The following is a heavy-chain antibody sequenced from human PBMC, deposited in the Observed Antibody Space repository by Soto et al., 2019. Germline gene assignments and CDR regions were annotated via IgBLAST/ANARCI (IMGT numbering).Heavy chain of an antibody. CDR2: INGDGDTT. CDR1: GFRFSTAW. Sequence: EVQLVESGGGLVQPGGSLRLSCAAFGFRFSTAWIRWVRQGPGKGPVWISRINGDGDTTEYADSVKGRFTVSRDNAKETVYLQMNSLRAEDTAVYYCARVIGAGGWWFDPWGQGTLVTVSS. J-gene: IGHJ5*02. V-gene: IGHV3-74*03. D-gene: IGHD3-16*01. CDR3: ARVIGAGGWWFDP.